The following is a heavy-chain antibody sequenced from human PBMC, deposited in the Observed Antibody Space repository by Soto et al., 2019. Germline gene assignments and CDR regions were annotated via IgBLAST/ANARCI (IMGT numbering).Heavy chain of an antibody. CDR3: ARETYYDFWSGYPNDAFDI. CDR1: GFTFSSYW. J-gene: IGHJ3*02. Sequence: GGSLRLSCAASGFTFSSYWMSWVRQAPGKGLEWVANIKQDGSEKYYVDSVKGRFTISRDNAKNSLYLQMNSLRAEDTAVYYCARETYYDFWSGYPNDAFDIWGQGTMVTVSS. D-gene: IGHD3-3*01. V-gene: IGHV3-7*01. CDR2: IKQDGSEK.